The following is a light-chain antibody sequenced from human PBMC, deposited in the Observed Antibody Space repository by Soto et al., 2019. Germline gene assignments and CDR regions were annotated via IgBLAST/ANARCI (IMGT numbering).Light chain of an antibody. J-gene: IGLJ3*02. CDR3: QSYDSSLSGWL. CDR1: SSNIGAGYN. V-gene: IGLV1-40*01. Sequence: QSVLTQPTSVAGATGQRVTISCTGSSSNIGAGYNVHWYQQVPGTAPKLLIYGDSNRPSGVPDRFSGSKSGTSASLAITGLQAEDEADYYCQSYDSSLSGWLFGGGTKLTVL. CDR2: GDS.